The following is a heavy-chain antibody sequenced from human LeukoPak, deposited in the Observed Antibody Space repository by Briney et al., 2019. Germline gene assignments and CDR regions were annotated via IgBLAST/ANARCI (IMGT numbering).Heavy chain of an antibody. V-gene: IGHV4-39*07. D-gene: IGHD5-12*01. CDR2: IYYSGST. Sequence: SETLSHTCTVSGGSISSSSYYWGWIRQPPGKGLEWIGSIYYSGSTYYNPSLKSRVTISVDTSKNQFSLKLSSVTAADTAVYYCARDGGYEDYWGQGTLVTVSS. CDR1: GGSISSSSYY. CDR3: ARDGGYEDY. J-gene: IGHJ4*02.